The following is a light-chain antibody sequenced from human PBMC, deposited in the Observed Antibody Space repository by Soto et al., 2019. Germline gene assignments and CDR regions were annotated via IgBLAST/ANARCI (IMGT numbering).Light chain of an antibody. CDR3: QQFRET. V-gene: IGKV1-5*01. J-gene: IGKJ1*01. CDR2: DAS. Sequence: DIQMTQSPSTLSASVGDRVTITCRASQGISNWLAWYQQKPGKAPKLLIYDASTLESGVPSRFSGSGSGTEFTLPLSSLLPDDFATYYCQQFRETFGQGTKVEIE. CDR1: QGISNW.